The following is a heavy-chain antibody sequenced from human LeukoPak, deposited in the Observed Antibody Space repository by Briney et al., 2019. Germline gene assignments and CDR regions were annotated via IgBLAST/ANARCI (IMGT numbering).Heavy chain of an antibody. CDR2: IYTSGST. CDR1: GGSISSYY. D-gene: IGHD1-26*01. V-gene: IGHV4-4*09. J-gene: IGHJ6*03. CDR3: ARLFNSGWGGDYYYHYMDA. Sequence: SETLSLTCTVSGGSISSYYWSWIRQPPGKELEWIGYIYTSGSTNYNPSLKSRVTMSVDTSKNQFSLKLSSVTAADTAVYYCARLFNSGWGGDYYYHYMDAWGQGTTVTVSS.